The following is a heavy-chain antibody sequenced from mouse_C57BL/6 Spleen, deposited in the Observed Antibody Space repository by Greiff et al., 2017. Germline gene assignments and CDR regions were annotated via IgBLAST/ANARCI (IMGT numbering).Heavy chain of an antibody. J-gene: IGHJ4*01. D-gene: IGHD1-1*02. V-gene: IGHV1-4*01. CDR3: ARGNPLWMDY. Sequence: VQLQQSGAELARPGASVKMSCKASGYTFTSYTMHWVKQRPGQGLEWIGYINPSSGYTKYNQKFKDKDTLTADKSSSTAYMQLSSLTSEDSAVYYCARGNPLWMDYWGQGTSVTVSS. CDR1: GYTFTSYT. CDR2: INPSSGYT.